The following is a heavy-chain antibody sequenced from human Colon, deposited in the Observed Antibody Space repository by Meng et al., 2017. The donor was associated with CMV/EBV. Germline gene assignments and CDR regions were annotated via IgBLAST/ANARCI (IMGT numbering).Heavy chain of an antibody. D-gene: IGHD3-9*01. V-gene: IGHV3-30*18. Sequence: CAASGFTFSSYGMHWVRQAPAKGLEWVAVISYDGSNKYYADSVKGRFTISRDNSKNTLYLQMNSLRAEDTAVYYCAKARYLVSSIDYWGQGTLVTVSS. CDR2: ISYDGSNK. CDR3: AKARYLVSSIDY. CDR1: GFTFSSYG. J-gene: IGHJ4*02.